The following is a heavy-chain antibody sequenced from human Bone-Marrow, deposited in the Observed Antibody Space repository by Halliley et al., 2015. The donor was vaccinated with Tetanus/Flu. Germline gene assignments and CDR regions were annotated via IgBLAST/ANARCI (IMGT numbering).Heavy chain of an antibody. J-gene: IGHJ4*02. V-gene: IGHV5-10-1*01. D-gene: IGHD3-22*01. Sequence: RIGPGASPTDYSPSFQGHVTISVDKSISTAYVQWSSLKASDTAMYFCARHGFGGDGYYYFDQWGRGTLVTVSS. CDR3: ARHGFGGDGYYYFDQ. CDR2: IGPGASPT.